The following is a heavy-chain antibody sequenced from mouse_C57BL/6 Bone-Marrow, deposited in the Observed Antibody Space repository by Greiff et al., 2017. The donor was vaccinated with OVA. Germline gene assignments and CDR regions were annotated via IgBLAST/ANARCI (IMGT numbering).Heavy chain of an antibody. Sequence: VQLQQSGAELVRPGASVTLSCKASGYTFTDYEMHWVKQTPVHGLEWIGAIDPETGGPAYNQKFKGKAILTADTSSSTAYMELRSLTSEDSAVYYCTRRYYDYRYFDVWGTGTTVTVSS. V-gene: IGHV1-15*01. J-gene: IGHJ1*03. CDR3: TRRYYDYRYFDV. CDR1: GYTFTDYE. CDR2: IDPETGGP. D-gene: IGHD2-4*01.